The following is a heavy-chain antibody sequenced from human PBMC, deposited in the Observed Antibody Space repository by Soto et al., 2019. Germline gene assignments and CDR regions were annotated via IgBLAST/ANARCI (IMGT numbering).Heavy chain of an antibody. CDR2: VYNSGST. Sequence: SETLSLTCTVSGGSISSNYWTWIRQPPGKGLEWIGYVYNSGSTNYNPSLKSRVTISEDTSKTQFSLKVNSMTAADTAVYYCARYRREAVAGYTLDNWGQGILVTVSS. CDR1: GGSISSNY. D-gene: IGHD6-13*01. V-gene: IGHV4-59*01. J-gene: IGHJ4*02. CDR3: ARYRREAVAGYTLDN.